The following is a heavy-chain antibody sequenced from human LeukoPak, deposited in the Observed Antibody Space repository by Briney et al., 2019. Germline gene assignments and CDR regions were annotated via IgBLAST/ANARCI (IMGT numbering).Heavy chain of an antibody. D-gene: IGHD2-15*01. V-gene: IGHV3-23*01. J-gene: IGHJ4*02. Sequence: ETLSLTCTVSGGSISSSNYYWGWIRQPPGKGLEWVSAISGSGGSTYYADSVKGRFTISGDNSKNTLYLQMNSLRAEDTAVYYCASRDCSGGRCHFAGADPFDYWGQGTLVTVSS. CDR2: ISGSGGST. CDR3: ASRDCSGGRCHFAGADPFDY. CDR1: GGSISSSNYY.